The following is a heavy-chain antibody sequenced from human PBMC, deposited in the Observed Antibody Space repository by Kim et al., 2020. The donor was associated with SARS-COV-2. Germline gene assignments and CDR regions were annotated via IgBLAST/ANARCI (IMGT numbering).Heavy chain of an antibody. J-gene: IGHJ2*01. CDR2: ISWDGGST. D-gene: IGHD5-18*01. CDR1: GFTFDDYT. Sequence: GGSLRLSCAASGFTFDDYTMHWVRQAPGKGLEWVSLISWDGGSTYYADSVKGRFTISRDNSKNSLYLQMNSLRTEDTALYYCAKDIQHYRSGYFDLWGRGTLVTVSS. V-gene: IGHV3-43*01. CDR3: AKDIQHYRSGYFDL.